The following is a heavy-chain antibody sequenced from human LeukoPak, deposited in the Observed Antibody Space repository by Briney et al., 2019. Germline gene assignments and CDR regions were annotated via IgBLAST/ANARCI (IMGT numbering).Heavy chain of an antibody. CDR3: ARDRGYSYGYRSPLDY. D-gene: IGHD5-18*01. CDR1: GFTFSSYA. J-gene: IGHJ4*02. V-gene: IGHV3-74*01. CDR2: INSDGSST. Sequence: GGSLRLSCAASGFTFSSYAMSWVRQAPGKGLEWVSRINSDGSSTSYADSVKGRFTISRDNAKNTLFLQMNSLRAEDTAVYYCARDRGYSYGYRSPLDYWGQGTLVTVSS.